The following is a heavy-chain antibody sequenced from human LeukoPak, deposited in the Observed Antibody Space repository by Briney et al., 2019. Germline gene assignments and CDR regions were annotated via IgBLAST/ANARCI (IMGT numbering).Heavy chain of an antibody. Sequence: GASVKVSCKASGGTFSSYAISWVRQAAGQGLEWMGGIIPIFGTANYAQKFQGRVTITAGESTSTAYMELSSLRSEDTAVYYCAREEGLGYCSGGSCYYWFDPWGQGTLVTVSS. D-gene: IGHD2-15*01. J-gene: IGHJ5*02. CDR3: AREEGLGYCSGGSCYYWFDP. CDR2: IIPIFGTA. V-gene: IGHV1-69*13. CDR1: GGTFSSYA.